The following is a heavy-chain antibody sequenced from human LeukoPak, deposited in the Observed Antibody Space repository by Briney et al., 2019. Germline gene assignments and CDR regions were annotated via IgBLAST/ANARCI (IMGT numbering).Heavy chain of an antibody. CDR2: ISGSGGNT. J-gene: IGHJ6*02. V-gene: IGHV3-23*01. Sequence: PGGSLRLSCAASGFTFFNYAMSWVRQSPGKGLEWVSIISGSGGNTNYADSVKGRFTISRDNSNNTLYLQMNSLRAEDTAVYYCAKDLSYCSGGTCYTSRYYGMDVWGQGTTVTVS. D-gene: IGHD2-15*01. CDR3: AKDLSYCSGGTCYTSRYYGMDV. CDR1: GFTFFNYA.